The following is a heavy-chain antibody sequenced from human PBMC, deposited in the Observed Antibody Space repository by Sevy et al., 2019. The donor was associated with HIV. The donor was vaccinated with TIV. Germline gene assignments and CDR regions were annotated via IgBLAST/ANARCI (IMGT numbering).Heavy chain of an antibody. CDR3: AKALGYCSSTSCYTLFAFDI. CDR1: GFTFSSYA. J-gene: IGHJ3*02. Sequence: GGSLRLSCAASGFTFSSYAMSWVRQAPGKGLEWVSAISGSGGSTYYADSVKGRFTISRDNSKNTLYLQMNSLRAEDTAVYYYAKALGYCSSTSCYTLFAFDIWGQGTMVTVSS. D-gene: IGHD2-2*02. V-gene: IGHV3-23*01. CDR2: ISGSGGST.